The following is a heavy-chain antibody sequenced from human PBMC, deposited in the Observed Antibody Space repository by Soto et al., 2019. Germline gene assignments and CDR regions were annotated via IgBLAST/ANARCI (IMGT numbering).Heavy chain of an antibody. CDR1: GYSFTSHG. D-gene: IGHD3-10*01. CDR3: ARMVRGSNIDYYPYIDV. Sequence: QVPLVQSGAEVKKPGASVKVSCKASGYSFTSHGISWVRQAPGQGLEWMGWISANSGDTNYAQKLQGRVTVTTDTSTSTAYLELRSLTSEDTAVYYCARMVRGSNIDYYPYIDVWGKGTTVTVSS. J-gene: IGHJ6*03. V-gene: IGHV1-18*01. CDR2: ISANSGDT.